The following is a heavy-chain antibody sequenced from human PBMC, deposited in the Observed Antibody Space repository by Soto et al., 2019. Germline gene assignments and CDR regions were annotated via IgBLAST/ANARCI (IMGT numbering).Heavy chain of an antibody. CDR1: GYSFTSYW. CDR2: IYPGDSDT. V-gene: IGHV5-51*01. Sequence: PGESLKISCKGSGYSFTSYWIGWVRQMPGKGLEWMGIIYPGDSDTRYSPSFQGQVTISADKSISTAYLQWSSLKASDTAMYYCARTVYRQLTYCSGGSCYSRAFDIWGQGTMVTVSS. CDR3: ARTVYRQLTYCSGGSCYSRAFDI. D-gene: IGHD2-15*01. J-gene: IGHJ3*02.